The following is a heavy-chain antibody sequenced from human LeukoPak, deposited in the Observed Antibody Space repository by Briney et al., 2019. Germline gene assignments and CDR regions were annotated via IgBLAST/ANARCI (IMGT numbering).Heavy chain of an antibody. J-gene: IGHJ5*02. Sequence: SVKVSCKASGYTFTSYGISWVRQAPGQGLEWMGGIIPIFGTANYAQKFQGRVTITADESTSTAYMELSSLRSEDTAVYYCARASRRFLEWLLFADPWGQGTLVTVSS. CDR3: ARASRRFLEWLLFADP. CDR1: GYTFTSYG. V-gene: IGHV1-69*13. CDR2: IIPIFGTA. D-gene: IGHD3-3*01.